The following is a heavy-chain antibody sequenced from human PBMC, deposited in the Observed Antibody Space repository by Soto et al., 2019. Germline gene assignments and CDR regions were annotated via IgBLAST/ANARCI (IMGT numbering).Heavy chain of an antibody. V-gene: IGHV3-48*02. CDR3: ATAFSLGG. D-gene: IGHD3-16*01. J-gene: IGHJ4*02. CDR2: ITGSSGTI. Sequence: EVQLVESGGGLVQPGGSVRLSCAASGFTFSTYTMNWVRQAPGKGLEWVSYITGSSGTIFYADSVKGRFTVSRDNARHSLYLQMSSLRDEDTAVYYCATAFSLGGWGQGTLVTVSS. CDR1: GFTFSTYT.